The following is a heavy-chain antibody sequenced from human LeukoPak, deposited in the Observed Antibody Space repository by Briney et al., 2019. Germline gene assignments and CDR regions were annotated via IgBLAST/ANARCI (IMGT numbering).Heavy chain of an antibody. D-gene: IGHD3-10*01. Sequence: GGSLRLSCAASGFSFGTYAMSWVRQAPGKGLEWLSHITSGSITTHYADSAKGRFTVSRDNPKNSLYLQMNSLRDEDTAVYYCARVEYYSGSYEDYWGQGTLVTVSS. V-gene: IGHV3-48*02. J-gene: IGHJ4*02. CDR3: ARVEYYSGSYEDY. CDR2: ITSGSITT. CDR1: GFSFGTYA.